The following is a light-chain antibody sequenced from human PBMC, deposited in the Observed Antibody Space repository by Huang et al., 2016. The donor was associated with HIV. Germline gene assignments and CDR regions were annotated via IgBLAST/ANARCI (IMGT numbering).Light chain of an antibody. Sequence: PGESATLSCRASQSVFKNLAWYQQKHGQAPKLLIYGSSTRAAGIPARFSGSGSGTDFTLTISSLQSEDFAVYYCQQYNTSPRTFGQGTKVEV. J-gene: IGKJ1*01. CDR2: GSS. CDR3: QQYNTSPRT. CDR1: QSVFKN. V-gene: IGKV3-15*01.